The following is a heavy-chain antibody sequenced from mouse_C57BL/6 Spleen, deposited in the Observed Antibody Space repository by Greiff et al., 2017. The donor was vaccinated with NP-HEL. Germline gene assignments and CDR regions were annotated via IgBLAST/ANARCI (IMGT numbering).Heavy chain of an antibody. CDR1: GYTFTNYW. Sequence: QVQLQQSGAELVRPGTSVKMSCKASGYTFTNYWIGWAKQRPGHGLEWIGDIYPGGGYTNYNEKFKGKATLTADKSSSTAYMQFSSLTSEDSALYYCARGGAGTDYAMDYWGQGTAVTGSS. CDR3: ARGGAGTDYAMDY. V-gene: IGHV1-63*01. J-gene: IGHJ4*01. D-gene: IGHD3-3*01. CDR2: IYPGGGYT.